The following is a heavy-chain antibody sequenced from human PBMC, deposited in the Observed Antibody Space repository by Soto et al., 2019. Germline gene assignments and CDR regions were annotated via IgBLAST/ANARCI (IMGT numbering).Heavy chain of an antibody. CDR3: ATRGGWYNWKGEGYYFDY. CDR2: IKQDGSEK. CDR1: GFTFSSYW. Sequence: PXESLRLSCAASGFTFSSYWMSWVRQAPGKGLEWVANIKQDGSEKYYVDSVKGRFTISRDNAKNSLYLQMNSLRAEDTAVYYCATRGGWYNWKGEGYYFDYWGQGTLVTVSS. J-gene: IGHJ4*02. D-gene: IGHD1-20*01. V-gene: IGHV3-7*03.